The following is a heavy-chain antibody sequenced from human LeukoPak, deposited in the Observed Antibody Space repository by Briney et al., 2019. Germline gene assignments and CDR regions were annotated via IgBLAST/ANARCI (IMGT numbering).Heavy chain of an antibody. J-gene: IGHJ6*02. V-gene: IGHV4-59*01. Sequence: SETLSLTRCVWGVSISCYYRSWIRQPARKEREGIASIYYIGSTKYNPSLESRVTISVDTSKNQFSLKVNSLTAADTAVYYCARGKRAYGSDGMDVWGQGTTVTVFS. D-gene: IGHD3-16*01. CDR2: IYYIGST. CDR1: GVSISCYY. CDR3: ARGKRAYGSDGMDV.